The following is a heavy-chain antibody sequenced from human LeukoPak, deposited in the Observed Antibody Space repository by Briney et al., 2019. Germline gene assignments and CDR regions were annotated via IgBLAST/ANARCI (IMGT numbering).Heavy chain of an antibody. CDR2: ISGSGVST. CDR3: AKEEHYYDSSGYPFDY. CDR1: GFTFSSYA. Sequence: HPGGSLRLSCAASGFTFSSYAMSWVRQAPGKGLEGGASISGSGVSTYYADSVKGRFTISRDNSKNTLYLQMNSLRAEDTAVYYCAKEEHYYDSSGYPFDYWGQGTLVTVSS. V-gene: IGHV3-23*01. J-gene: IGHJ4*02. D-gene: IGHD3-22*01.